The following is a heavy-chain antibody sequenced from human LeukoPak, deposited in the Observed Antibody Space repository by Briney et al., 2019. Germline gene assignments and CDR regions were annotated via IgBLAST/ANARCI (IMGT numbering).Heavy chain of an antibody. CDR3: AKGTDTTGRHNFDI. J-gene: IGHJ4*02. CDR1: GFTFTSYA. V-gene: IGHV3-23*01. CDR2: ITSSGDGT. D-gene: IGHD2-8*02. Sequence: GGSLRLSCEASGFTFTSYAMHWVRQAPGKGLEWVSSITSSGDGTFYTDSLSGRFTISRDNAKKAVFLQMKSLRRGDSALYFCAKGTDTTGRHNFDIWGQGTLVTVSS.